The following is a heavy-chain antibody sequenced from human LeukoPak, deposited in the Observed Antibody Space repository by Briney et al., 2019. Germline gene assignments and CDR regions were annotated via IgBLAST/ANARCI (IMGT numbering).Heavy chain of an antibody. J-gene: IGHJ4*02. CDR1: GFIFSNYA. D-gene: IGHD4-17*01. Sequence: HPGGSLRLSCAASGFIFSNYAMHWVRQAPGKGLEWVALISSDGSKIYYADSVKGRFTISRDNSKNTLYLQMNSLRAEDTAVYYCAKSHGDYVWGQGTLVTVSS. V-gene: IGHV3-30*04. CDR3: AKSHGDYV. CDR2: ISSDGSKI.